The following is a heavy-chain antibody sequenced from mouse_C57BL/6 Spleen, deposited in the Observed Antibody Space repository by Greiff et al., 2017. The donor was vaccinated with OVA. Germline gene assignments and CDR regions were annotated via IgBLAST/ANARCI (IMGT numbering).Heavy chain of an antibody. CDR2: INPNNGGT. V-gene: IGHV1-22*01. Sequence: VQLQQSGPELVKPGASVKMSCKASGYTFTDYNMHWVKQSHGKSLEWIGYINPNNGGTSYNQKFKGKATLTVNKSSSTAYMEIRSLTSEDSAVEYCERALSTTVAGFDDWGQGTLVTVSA. J-gene: IGHJ3*01. CDR3: ERALSTTVAGFDD. D-gene: IGHD1-1*01. CDR1: GYTFTDYN.